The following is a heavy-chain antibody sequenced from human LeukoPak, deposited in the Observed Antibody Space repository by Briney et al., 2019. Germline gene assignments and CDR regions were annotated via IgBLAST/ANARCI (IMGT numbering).Heavy chain of an antibody. Sequence: SETLSLTCTVSGGSISSYYWSWIRQPPGKGLEWIGYIYYSGSTNYNPSLKSRVTISVDTSKNQLSLKLSSVTAADAAVYYCARGGLRSDLGYSSSWYWLDPWGQGTLVTVSS. J-gene: IGHJ5*02. CDR1: GGSISSYY. CDR2: IYYSGST. V-gene: IGHV4-59*01. D-gene: IGHD6-13*01. CDR3: ARGGLRSDLGYSSSWYWLDP.